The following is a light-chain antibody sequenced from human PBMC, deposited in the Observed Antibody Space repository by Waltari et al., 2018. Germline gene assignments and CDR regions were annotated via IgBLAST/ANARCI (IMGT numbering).Light chain of an antibody. CDR3: QEYDTHYT. CDR1: QSISNY. J-gene: IGKJ2*01. Sequence: IQMTQSPSTLYASAGDRVTTTCRASQSISNYLAWYQQTPGMGPRLLIYKASSLESGVPSRFSGSGAGTEFTLTISSLQPDDFATYFCQEYDTHYTFGQGTKLEVK. CDR2: KAS. V-gene: IGKV1-5*03.